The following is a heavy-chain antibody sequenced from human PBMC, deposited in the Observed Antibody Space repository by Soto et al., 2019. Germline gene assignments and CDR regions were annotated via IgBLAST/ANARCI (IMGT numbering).Heavy chain of an antibody. CDR3: ARTPRPGYSSGWYLDYYYGMDV. J-gene: IGHJ6*02. CDR2: IDPSDSYT. CDR1: GYSFTSYW. V-gene: IGHV5-10-1*01. Sequence: LGESLKISCKGSGYSFTSYWISWVRQMPGKGLEWVGRIDPSDSYTNYSPSFQGHVTISADKSISTAYLQWSSLKASDTAMYYCARTPRPGYSSGWYLDYYYGMDVWGQGTTVTVSS. D-gene: IGHD6-19*01.